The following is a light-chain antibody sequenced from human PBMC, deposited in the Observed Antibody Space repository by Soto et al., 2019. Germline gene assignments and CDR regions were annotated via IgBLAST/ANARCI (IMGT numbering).Light chain of an antibody. CDR3: QQFRIWLFT. Sequence: TQSLPPVDRVTLSCIASQSSSINLPWYQHKPGQAPRLLIHAGSTRATGIPARISGSGSGTEFTLTISSLQSEDFAVYYCQQFRIWLFTFGRVTNVD. CDR1: QSSSIN. CDR2: AGS. J-gene: IGKJ3*01. V-gene: IGKV3D-15*01.